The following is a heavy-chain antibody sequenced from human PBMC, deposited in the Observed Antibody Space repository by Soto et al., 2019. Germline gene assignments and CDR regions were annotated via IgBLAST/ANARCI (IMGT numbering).Heavy chain of an antibody. D-gene: IGHD2-8*01. CDR2: LFGNGGGI. V-gene: IGHV3-23*01. J-gene: IGHJ4*02. Sequence: PGGSLRLSCAASGFTFSTYAMSWVRQAPGKGLEWVSGLFGNGGGISYADSVMGRFTISRDNSNNMLYLEMHSLRVEDTGVYYCAKDRQPDGLWPFDHWGQGTLVTVSS. CDR3: AKDRQPDGLWPFDH. CDR1: GFTFSTYA.